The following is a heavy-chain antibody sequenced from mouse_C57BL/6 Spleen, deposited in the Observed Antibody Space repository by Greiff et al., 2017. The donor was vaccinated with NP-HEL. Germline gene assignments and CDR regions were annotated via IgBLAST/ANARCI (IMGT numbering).Heavy chain of an antibody. Sequence: QVQLQQPGAELVMPGASVKLSCKASGYTFTSYWMHWVKQRPGQGLEWIGEIDPSDSYTNYNQKFKGKSTLTVDKSSSTAYMQLSSLTSEDSAVYYCARGLRSYAMDYWGQGTSVTVSS. CDR1: GYTFTSYW. CDR2: IDPSDSYT. J-gene: IGHJ4*01. CDR3: ARGLRSYAMDY. V-gene: IGHV1-69*01. D-gene: IGHD1-1*01.